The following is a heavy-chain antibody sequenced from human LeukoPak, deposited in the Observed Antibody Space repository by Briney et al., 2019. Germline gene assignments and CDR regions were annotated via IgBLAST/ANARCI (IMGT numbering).Heavy chain of an antibody. V-gene: IGHV4-34*01. D-gene: IGHD5-18*01. CDR3: ARGHRGYSYGYFYYYYMDV. CDR1: VGSFSGYY. J-gene: IGHJ6*03. CDR2: INHSGST. Sequence: SETLSLTCAVYVGSFSGYYWSWIRQPPGKGLEWIGEINHSGSTNYNPSLKSRVTISVVTSKNQFSLKLSSVTAADTAVYYCARGHRGYSYGYFYYYYMDVWGKGTTVTVSS.